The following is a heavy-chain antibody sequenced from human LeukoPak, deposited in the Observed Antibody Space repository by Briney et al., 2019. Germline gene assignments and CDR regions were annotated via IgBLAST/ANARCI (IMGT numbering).Heavy chain of an antibody. CDR2: INPSGGST. D-gene: IGHD3-10*01. CDR3: ARLGRITMVRGLLFLGSHYYYGMDV. CDR1: GYTFTSYY. Sequence: ASVKVSCKASGYTFTSYYMHWVRQAPGQGLEWMGIINPSGGSTSYAQKFQGRVTMTRDTSTSTVYMELSSLRSEDTAVYYCARLGRITMVRGLLFLGSHYYYGMDVWGQGTTATVSS. J-gene: IGHJ6*02. V-gene: IGHV1-46*01.